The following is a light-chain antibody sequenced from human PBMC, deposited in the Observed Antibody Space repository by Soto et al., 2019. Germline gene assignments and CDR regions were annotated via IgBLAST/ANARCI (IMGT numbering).Light chain of an antibody. J-gene: IGKJ2*01. V-gene: IGKV1-5*01. CDR1: QSISSW. CDR3: QQYNSYSYT. CDR2: DAS. Sequence: DIPMTQSPSTLSASVGDRVTITCRASQSISSWLARYQQKPGKAPKLLIYDASSLESGVPSRFSGSGSGTEFTLTISSLQPDDFATYYCQQYNSYSYTFGQGTKLEIK.